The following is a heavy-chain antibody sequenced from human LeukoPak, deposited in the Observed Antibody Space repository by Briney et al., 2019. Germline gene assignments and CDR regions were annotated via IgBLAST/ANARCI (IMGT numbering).Heavy chain of an antibody. CDR3: ARSEDCSGGSCYTVTPPDY. CDR1: GGSISGGGYY. V-gene: IGHV4-31*03. CDR2: IYYSGST. Sequence: SSETLSLTCTVSGGSISGGGYYWSWIRQHPGKGLEWIGYIYYSGSTYYNPSLKSRVTISVDTSKNQFSLKLSSVTAADTAVYYCARSEDCSGGSCYTVTPPDYWGQGTLVTVSS. D-gene: IGHD2-15*01. J-gene: IGHJ4*02.